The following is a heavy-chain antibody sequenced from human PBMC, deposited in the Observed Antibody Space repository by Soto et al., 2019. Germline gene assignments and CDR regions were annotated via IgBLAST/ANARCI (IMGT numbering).Heavy chain of an antibody. J-gene: IGHJ4*02. V-gene: IGHV3-9*01. CDR3: AKSHNPAMVRGVHRYRNTLDAVLDYYFDY. CDR2: ISWNSGSI. Sequence: GGSLRLSCAASGSTFDDYAMHWVRQAPGKGLEWVSGISWNSGSIGYADSVKGRFTISRDNAKNSLYLQMNSLRAEDTALYYCAKSHNPAMVRGVHRYRNTLDAVLDYYFDYWGQGTLVTVSS. D-gene: IGHD3-10*01. CDR1: GSTFDDYA.